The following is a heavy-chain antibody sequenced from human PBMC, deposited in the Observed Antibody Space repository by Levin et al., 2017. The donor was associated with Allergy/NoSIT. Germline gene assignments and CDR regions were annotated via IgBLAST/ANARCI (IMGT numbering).Heavy chain of an antibody. D-gene: IGHD6-6*01. CDR2: IYYSGST. CDR3: ARVRGGYSSSSVGLTQFYYYYYMDV. CDR1: GGSISSYY. Sequence: SQTLSLTCTVSGGSISSYYWSWIRQPPGKGLEWIGYIYYSGSTNYNPSLKSRVTISVDTSKNQFSLKLSSVTAADTAVYYCARVRGGYSSSSVGLTQFYYYYYMDVWGKGTTVTVSS. J-gene: IGHJ6*03. V-gene: IGHV4-59*01.